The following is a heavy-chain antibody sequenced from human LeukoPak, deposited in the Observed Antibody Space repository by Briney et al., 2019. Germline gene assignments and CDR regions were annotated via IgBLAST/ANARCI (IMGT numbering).Heavy chain of an antibody. D-gene: IGHD3-16*02. CDR2: IKQDGSEN. CDR3: ARVGGRYSPLGY. J-gene: IGHJ4*02. V-gene: IGHV3-7*01. CDR1: GFTFSSYW. Sequence: PGGSLRLSCAASGFTFSSYWMSWVRQAPGKGLEWVANIKQDGSENYYVDSVKGRFTISRGNDKNSLFLQMTSLRAEDTAVYYCARVGGRYSPLGYWGQGTLVTVSS.